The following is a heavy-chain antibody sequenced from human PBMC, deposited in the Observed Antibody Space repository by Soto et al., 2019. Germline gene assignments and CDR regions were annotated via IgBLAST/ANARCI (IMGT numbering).Heavy chain of an antibody. V-gene: IGHV4-31*03. CDR2: IYYSGST. J-gene: IGHJ5*02. CDR1: GGSISSGGYY. Sequence: LALTCTVSGGSISSGGYYWSWIRQHPGKGLEWIGYIYYSGSTYYNLSLKSRVTISVDTSKNQFSLKLSSVTAADTAVYYCARGYCTNGVCPNWFDPWGQGTLVTVSS. D-gene: IGHD2-8*01. CDR3: ARGYCTNGVCPNWFDP.